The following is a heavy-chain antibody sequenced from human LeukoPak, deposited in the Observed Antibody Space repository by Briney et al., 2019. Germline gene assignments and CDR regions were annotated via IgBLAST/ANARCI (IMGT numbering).Heavy chain of an antibody. J-gene: IGHJ6*04. Sequence: SGPTLLNPTQTLTLTFTFSGFSRSTRGMGVGWIRQPPVKALEWLSLIDWDEDKYYSTSMKTRLTISKDTSTNQVVLTMTNMDPVDTATYYCARIQGGYGMDVWGKGTTVTVSP. V-gene: IGHV2-70*01. CDR3: ARIQGGYGMDV. CDR1: GFSRSTRGMG. CDR2: IDWDEDK.